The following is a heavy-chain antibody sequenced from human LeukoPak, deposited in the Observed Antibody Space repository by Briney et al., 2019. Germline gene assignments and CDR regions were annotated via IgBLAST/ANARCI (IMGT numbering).Heavy chain of an antibody. CDR2: ISSTSTSM. V-gene: IGHV3-48*01. D-gene: IGHD2-2*01. CDR1: GFTFSDYH. Sequence: GGSLRLSCAASGFTFSDYHINWVRQAPGKGLEWLSYISSTSTSMNYADSVRGRFAISRDNAKNSLYLQMNSLRADDTAVYSCARDCRYCSSTSGVYYYYGMDVWGQGTTVTVSS. J-gene: IGHJ6*02. CDR3: ARDCRYCSSTSGVYYYYGMDV.